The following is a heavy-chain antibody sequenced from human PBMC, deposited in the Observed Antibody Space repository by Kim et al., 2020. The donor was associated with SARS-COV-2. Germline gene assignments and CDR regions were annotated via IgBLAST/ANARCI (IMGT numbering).Heavy chain of an antibody. J-gene: IGHJ6*02. V-gene: IGHV3-9*01. Sequence: GGSLRLSCAVSGFTFGDYARHWVRQAPGKGLEWVSGISWNSGSIGYADSVKGRFIISRDNAKKSLYMQINILRAEATALYYCAKDIGDWLFVDVWGQGTT. CDR3: AKDIGDWLFVDV. CDR2: ISWNSGSI. D-gene: IGHD3-9*01. CDR1: GFTFGDYA.